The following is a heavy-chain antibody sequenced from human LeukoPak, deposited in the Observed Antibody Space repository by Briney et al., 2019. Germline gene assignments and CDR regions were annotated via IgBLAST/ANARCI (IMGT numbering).Heavy chain of an antibody. J-gene: IGHJ4*02. Sequence: GGSLRLSCAASGFTFSSYWMSWVRQAPGKGLEWVANIKQDGSEKYYVDSVKGRFTISRDNAKNSLYLQMNSLRAEDTAVYYCARPNGYSGSWDFDYWGQGTLVTVSS. CDR1: GFTFSSYW. CDR3: ARPNGYSGSWDFDY. V-gene: IGHV3-7*01. CDR2: IKQDGSEK. D-gene: IGHD6-13*01.